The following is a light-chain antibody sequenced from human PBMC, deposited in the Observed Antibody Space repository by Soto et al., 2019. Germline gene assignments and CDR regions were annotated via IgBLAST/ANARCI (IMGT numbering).Light chain of an antibody. CDR2: EVS. V-gene: IGLV2-14*01. CDR3: LSKTRSISYV. J-gene: IGLJ1*01. CDR1: TSYVGGYNY. Sequence: QSALTQPASVSGSPGQSITISCTGTTSYVGGYNYVSWYQQHPGKVPKLLIHEVSNRPSGVSNRFSGSKSGNTASLTISGLQAEDEADYYCLSKTRSISYVFGTGTKLTVL.